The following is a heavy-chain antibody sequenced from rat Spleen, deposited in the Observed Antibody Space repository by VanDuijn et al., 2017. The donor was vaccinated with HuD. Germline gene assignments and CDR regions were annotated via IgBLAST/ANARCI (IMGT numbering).Heavy chain of an antibody. Sequence: EVQLVESDGGLVQPGRSLKLSCAASGFTFSDYYMAWVRQAPTKGLEWVATISYDGSSTYYRDSVKGRFTISRDNAKSTLYLQMDSLRSEDTATYYCARQARLLTTVATGYFDYWGQGVMVTVSS. V-gene: IGHV5-29*01. J-gene: IGHJ2*01. CDR1: GFTFSDYY. D-gene: IGHD1-8*01. CDR2: ISYDGSST. CDR3: ARQARLLTTVATGYFDY.